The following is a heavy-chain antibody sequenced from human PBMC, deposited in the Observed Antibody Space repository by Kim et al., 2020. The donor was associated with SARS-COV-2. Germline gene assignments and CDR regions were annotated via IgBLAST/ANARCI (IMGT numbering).Heavy chain of an antibody. V-gene: IGHV4-59*09. CDR3: ARGRWFDP. Sequence: SRNTKYNPSPMSRVTIYIDPSKNQSSLKLSSVTAADTAVYYCARGRWFDPWGQGTLVTVSS. CDR2: SRNT. J-gene: IGHJ5*02.